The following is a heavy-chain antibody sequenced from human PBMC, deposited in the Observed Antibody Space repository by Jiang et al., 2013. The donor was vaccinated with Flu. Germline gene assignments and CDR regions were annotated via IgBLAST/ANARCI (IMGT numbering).Heavy chain of an antibody. Sequence: GAEVKKPGASVKVSCKVSGYTLTELSMHWVRQAPGKGLEWMGGFDPEDGETIYAQKFQGRVTMTEDTSTDTAYMELSSLRSEDTAVYYCATATTVVTPSILVPFDYWGQGTLVTVSS. CDR2: FDPEDGET. CDR3: ATATTVVTPSILVPFDY. V-gene: IGHV1-24*01. J-gene: IGHJ4*02. D-gene: IGHD4-23*01. CDR1: GYTLTELS.